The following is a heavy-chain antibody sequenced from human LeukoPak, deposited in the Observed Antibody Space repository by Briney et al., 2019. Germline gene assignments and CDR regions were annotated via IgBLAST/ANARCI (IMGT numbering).Heavy chain of an antibody. CDR3: ARDLMGIAYRGAFYY. V-gene: IGHV3-23*01. D-gene: IGHD6-13*01. Sequence: SGGSLRLSCAASGFTFSTYGMSWVRQAPGKGLEWVSGISGSGDNTHYADSVKGRFTVSRDNSKNTLYLQMNSLRAEDTAVYYCARDLMGIAYRGAFYYWGQGTLVTVSS. CDR2: ISGSGDNT. J-gene: IGHJ4*02. CDR1: GFTFSTYG.